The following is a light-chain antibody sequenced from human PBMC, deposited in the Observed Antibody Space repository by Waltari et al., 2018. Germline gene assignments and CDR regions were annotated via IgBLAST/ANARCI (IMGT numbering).Light chain of an antibody. J-gene: IGKJ1*01. Sequence: EIVLTQSPGTLSLSPGERATLSCRASQSISRYLAWYQRKPGQAPRLLIYAASSRATGIPDRFSGSGSGTDFSLTISRLEPEDFAVYYCQNHERLPAMFGQGTKVEIK. CDR3: QNHERLPAM. CDR2: AAS. V-gene: IGKV3-20*01. CDR1: QSISRY.